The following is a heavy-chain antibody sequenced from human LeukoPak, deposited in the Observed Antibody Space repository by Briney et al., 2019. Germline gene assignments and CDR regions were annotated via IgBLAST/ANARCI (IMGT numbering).Heavy chain of an antibody. V-gene: IGHV3-21*01. CDR2: ISSSSSYI. CDR3: ASWVLLSGASGYSYGYDY. J-gene: IGHJ4*02. CDR1: GFTSSSYS. Sequence: GGSLRLSCAASGFTSSSYSMNWVRQAPGKGLEWVSSISSSSSYIYYADSVKGRFTISRDNAKNSLYLQMNSLRAEDTAVYYCASWVLLSGASGYSYGYDYWGQGTLVTVSS. D-gene: IGHD5-18*01.